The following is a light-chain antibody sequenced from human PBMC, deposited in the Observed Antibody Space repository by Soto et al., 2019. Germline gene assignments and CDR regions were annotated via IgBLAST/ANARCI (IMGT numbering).Light chain of an antibody. CDR3: FSYAGTTTVA. CDR2: EGS. V-gene: IGLV2-23*01. J-gene: IGLJ2*01. CDR1: SSDVGSYDL. Sequence: QSALTQPASVSGSPGQSITISCTGTSSDVGSYDLVSWYQQHPGKAPKLMIYEGSQRPSGVSNRFSGSKSGNTASLTIFGLQADDEADYYCFSYAGTTTVAFGTGTKLTVL.